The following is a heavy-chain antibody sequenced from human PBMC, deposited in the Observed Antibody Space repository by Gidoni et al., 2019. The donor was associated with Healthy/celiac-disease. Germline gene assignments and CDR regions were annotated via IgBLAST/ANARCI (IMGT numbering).Heavy chain of an antibody. CDR2: IWYDGSNK. CDR3: ARASSGWETFDY. V-gene: IGHV3-33*01. D-gene: IGHD6-19*01. J-gene: IGHJ4*02. Sequence: QVQLVESGGGVVQPGRSLRLSCAASGFTFSSYGMHWVRQAPGKGLEWVAVIWYDGSNKYYADSVKGRFTISRDNSKNTLYLQMNSLRAEDTAVYYCARASSGWETFDYWGQGTLVTVSS. CDR1: GFTFSSYG.